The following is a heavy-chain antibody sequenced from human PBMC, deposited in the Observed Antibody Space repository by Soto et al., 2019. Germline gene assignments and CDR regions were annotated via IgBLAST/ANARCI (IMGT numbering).Heavy chain of an antibody. V-gene: IGHV3-73*01. CDR2: IRSKANSYAT. D-gene: IGHD1-7*01. Sequence: GGSLRLSCAASGFTFSGSAMHWVRQASGKGLEWVGRIRSKANSYATAYAASEKGRFTISRDDSKNTAYLQMNSLKTEDTAVYFFSILGVVLELLVSLFHCGMDVWGQGSTVTVSS. J-gene: IGHJ6*02. CDR3: SILGVVLELLVSLFHCGMDV. CDR1: GFTFSGSA.